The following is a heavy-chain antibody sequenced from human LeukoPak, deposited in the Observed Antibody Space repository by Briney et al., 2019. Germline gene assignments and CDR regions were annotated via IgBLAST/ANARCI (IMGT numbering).Heavy chain of an antibody. D-gene: IGHD3-10*01. Sequence: GASVKVSCKASGGTFSSYAISWVRQAPGQGLEWMGWINPNSGGTNYAQKFQGWVTMTRDTSISTAYMELSRLRSDDTAVYYCARELLWFGDKCMDVWGQGTTVTVSS. CDR1: GGTFSSYA. CDR3: ARELLWFGDKCMDV. J-gene: IGHJ6*02. V-gene: IGHV1-2*04. CDR2: INPNSGGT.